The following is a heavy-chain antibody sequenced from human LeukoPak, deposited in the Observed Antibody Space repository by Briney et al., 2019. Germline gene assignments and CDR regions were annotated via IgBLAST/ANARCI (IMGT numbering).Heavy chain of an antibody. Sequence: GGSLRLSCAASGFTFSSYAMSWVRQAPGKGLEWVSAISGSGGSTYYADSVKGRFTISRDNSRNTLYLQMNSLRAEDTAVYYCAKARSCSSATCYREFDYWGQGTLVTVSS. CDR2: ISGSGGST. V-gene: IGHV3-23*01. D-gene: IGHD2-2*02. CDR1: GFTFSSYA. J-gene: IGHJ4*02. CDR3: AKARSCSSATCYREFDY.